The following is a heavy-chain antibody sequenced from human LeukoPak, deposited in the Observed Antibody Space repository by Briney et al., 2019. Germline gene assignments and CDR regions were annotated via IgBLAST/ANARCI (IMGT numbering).Heavy chain of an antibody. CDR2: ISSSSSYI. CDR3: ARLQFPYDFWSGYYRNAFDI. V-gene: IGHV3-21*01. Sequence: GGSLRLSCAASGFTFSSYSMNWVRQAPGKGLEWVSSISSSSSYIYYADSVKGRFTISRDNAKNSLYLQMNSLRAEDTAGYYCARLQFPYDFWSGYYRNAFDIWGQGTMVTVSS. CDR1: GFTFSSYS. D-gene: IGHD3-3*01. J-gene: IGHJ3*02.